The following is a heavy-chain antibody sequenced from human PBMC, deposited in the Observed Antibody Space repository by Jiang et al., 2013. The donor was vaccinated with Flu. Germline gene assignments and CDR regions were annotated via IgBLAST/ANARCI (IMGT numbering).Heavy chain of an antibody. J-gene: IGHJ6*02. V-gene: IGHV1-46*01. D-gene: IGHD6-19*01. CDR2: INPSGGST. CDR1: GYTFTSYY. Sequence: SGAEVKKPGASVKVSCKASGYTFTSYYMHWVRQAPGQGLEWMGIINPSGGSTSYAQKFQGRVTMTRDTSTSTVYVELSSLRSEDTAVYYCARDLALAVAGTPYYYGMDVWGQGDHGSPSP. CDR3: ARDLALAVAGTPYYYGMDV.